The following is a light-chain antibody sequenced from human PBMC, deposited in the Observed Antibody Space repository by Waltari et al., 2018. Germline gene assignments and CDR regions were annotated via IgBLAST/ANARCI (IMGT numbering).Light chain of an antibody. J-gene: IGLJ2*01. CDR1: TGAVTSGHY. CDR2: DTS. V-gene: IGLV7-46*01. Sequence: QAVVTPAPSLTVSPGGTVTPTCGSSTGAVTSGHYPYWFQQKPGQATRTLIYDTSNKHSWTPARFSGSLLGDKAALTLSGAQPEDEANYYCFLSYSGAVIFGGGTKLTVL. CDR3: FLSYSGAVI.